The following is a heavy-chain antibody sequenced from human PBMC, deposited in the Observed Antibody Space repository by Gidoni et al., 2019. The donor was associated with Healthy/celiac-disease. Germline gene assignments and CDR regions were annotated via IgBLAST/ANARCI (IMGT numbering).Heavy chain of an antibody. CDR1: GFSLSTSGMR. D-gene: IGHD3-22*01. V-gene: IGHV2-70*04. CDR3: ARVGPYDSSGYRDAFDI. Sequence: QVTLKESGPALVKPTQTLTLTCTFSGFSLSTSGMRVSWIRQPPGKALEWLARIDWDDDKFYSTSLKTRLTISKDTSKNQVVLTMTNMDPVDTATYYCARVGPYDSSGYRDAFDIWGQGTMVTVSS. CDR2: IDWDDDK. J-gene: IGHJ3*02.